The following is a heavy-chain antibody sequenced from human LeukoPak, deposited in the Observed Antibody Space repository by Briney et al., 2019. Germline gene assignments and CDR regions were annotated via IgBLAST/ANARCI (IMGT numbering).Heavy chain of an antibody. CDR2: IIPIFGTA. CDR1: GGTFSSYT. J-gene: IGHJ4*02. D-gene: IGHD5-18*01. CDR3: AREQDTAMGPYFDY. V-gene: IGHV1-69*05. Sequence: SVKVSCKASGGTFSSYTISWVRQAPGQGLEWMGGIIPIFGTANYAQKFQGRITITTDESTSTAYMELSSLRSEDTAVYYCAREQDTAMGPYFDYWGQGTLVTVSS.